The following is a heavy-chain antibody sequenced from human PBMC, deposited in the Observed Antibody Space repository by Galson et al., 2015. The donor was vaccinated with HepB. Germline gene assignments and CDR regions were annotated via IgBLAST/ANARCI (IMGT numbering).Heavy chain of an antibody. D-gene: IGHD6-13*01. J-gene: IGHJ4*02. CDR3: AKDGVSSWYVTGTDY. CDR2: ISYDGSNK. Sequence: SLRLSCAASGFTFSSYGMHWVRQAPGKGLEWVAVISYDGSNKYYADSVKGRFTISRDNSKNTLYLQMNSLRAEDTAVYYCAKDGVSSWYVTGTDYWGQGTLVTVSS. CDR1: GFTFSSYG. V-gene: IGHV3-30*18.